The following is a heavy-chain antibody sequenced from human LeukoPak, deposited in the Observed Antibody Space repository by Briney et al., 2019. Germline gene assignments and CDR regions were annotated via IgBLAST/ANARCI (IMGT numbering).Heavy chain of an antibody. CDR2: INPNSGGT. V-gene: IGHV1-2*02. CDR3: ARLPPGGTTAGAFDV. D-gene: IGHD1/OR15-1a*01. J-gene: IGHJ3*01. Sequence: GASVKVSCKASGYSFTDYYMHWVRQAPGQGLEWMGWINPNSGGTNYAQKFQGRVTMTRDTSISTAYMELRRLTSDDTAEYYCARLPPGGTTAGAFDVWGQGTMVTVSS. CDR1: GYSFTDYY.